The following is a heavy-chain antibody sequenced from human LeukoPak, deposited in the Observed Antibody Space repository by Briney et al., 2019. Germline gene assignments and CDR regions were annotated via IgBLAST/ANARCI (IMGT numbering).Heavy chain of an antibody. D-gene: IGHD3-22*01. V-gene: IGHV4-38-2*02. CDR1: GYSISSGYY. CDR3: ARDLDYYDSSGSFDY. CDR2: IYHSGST. Sequence: SETLSLTCTVSGYSISSGYYWGWIRQPPGKGLEWIGSIYHSGSTYYYPSLKSRVTISVDTSKNQFSLKLSSVTAADTAVYYCARDLDYYDSSGSFDYWGQGTLVTVSS. J-gene: IGHJ4*02.